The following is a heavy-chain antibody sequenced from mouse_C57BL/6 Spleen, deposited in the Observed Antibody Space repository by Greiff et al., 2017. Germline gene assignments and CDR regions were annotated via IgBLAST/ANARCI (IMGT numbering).Heavy chain of an antibody. CDR2: IDPANGNT. D-gene: IGHD1-1*01. Sequence: VQLQQSVAELVRPGASVTLSCTASGFNIKNTSMHWVKQRPEQGLEWIGRIDPANGNTKYAPKFQGKATITADTSSNTAYLQLSSLTSEDTAIYYCARDYGGDWGQGTLVTVSA. CDR3: ARDYGGD. J-gene: IGHJ3*01. V-gene: IGHV14-3*01. CDR1: GFNIKNTS.